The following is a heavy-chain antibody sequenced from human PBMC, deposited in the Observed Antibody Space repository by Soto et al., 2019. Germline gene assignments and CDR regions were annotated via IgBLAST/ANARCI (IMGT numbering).Heavy chain of an antibody. CDR3: AKPAYSSGWLADAFDI. CDR2: ISGSGGST. Sequence: GGSLRLSCAASGFTFSSYAMSWVRQAPGKGLEWVSAISGSGGSTYYADSVKGRFTISRDNSKNTLYLQMNSLRAEDTAVYYCAKPAYSSGWLADAFDIWGQGTMVTVSS. V-gene: IGHV3-23*01. D-gene: IGHD6-19*01. J-gene: IGHJ3*02. CDR1: GFTFSSYA.